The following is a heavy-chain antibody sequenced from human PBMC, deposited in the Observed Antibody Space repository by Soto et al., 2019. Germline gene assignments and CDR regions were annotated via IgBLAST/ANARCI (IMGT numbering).Heavy chain of an antibody. D-gene: IGHD4-4*01. Sequence: SETLSLACTVSGGSISSYYWSWIRQPPGKGLEWIGYIYYSGSTNYNPSLKSRVTISVDTSKNQFSLKLSSVTAADTAVYYCVRETTVTPPNGWYNWFDPWGQGTLVTVSS. V-gene: IGHV4-59*01. CDR2: IYYSGST. CDR1: GGSISSYY. J-gene: IGHJ5*02. CDR3: VRETTVTPPNGWYNWFDP.